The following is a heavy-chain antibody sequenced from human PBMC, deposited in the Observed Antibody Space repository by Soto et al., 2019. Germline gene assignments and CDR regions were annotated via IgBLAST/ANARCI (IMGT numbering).Heavy chain of an antibody. J-gene: IGHJ5*02. V-gene: IGHV4-39*01. CDR3: ARPRGYCSSTSCYGNWFDP. CDR1: GGSISSSSYY. Sequence: SETLSLTCTVSGGSISSSSYYWGWIRQPPGKGLEWIGSIYYSGSTYYNPSLKSRVTISVDTSKNQFSLKLSSVTAADTAVYYCARPRGYCSSTSCYGNWFDPWGQGTLVTVSS. CDR2: IYYSGST. D-gene: IGHD2-2*01.